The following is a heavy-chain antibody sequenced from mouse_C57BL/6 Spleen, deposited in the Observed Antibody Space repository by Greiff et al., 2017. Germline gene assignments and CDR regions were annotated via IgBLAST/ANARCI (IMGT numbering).Heavy chain of an antibody. Sequence: QVQLKESGPGLVQPSQSLSITCTVSGFSLTSYGVHWVRQSPGKGLEWLGVIWSGGSTDYNAAFISRLSISKDNSKSQVFFKMNSLQADDTAIYYCARNYDYYGSSWDAMDYWGQGTSVTVSS. V-gene: IGHV2-2*01. CDR1: GFSLTSYG. CDR2: IWSGGST. J-gene: IGHJ4*01. CDR3: ARNYDYYGSSWDAMDY. D-gene: IGHD1-1*01.